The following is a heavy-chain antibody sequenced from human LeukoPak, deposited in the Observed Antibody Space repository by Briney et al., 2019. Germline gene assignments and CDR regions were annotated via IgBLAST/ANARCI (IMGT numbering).Heavy chain of an antibody. Sequence: PGGSLRLSCAASGFTFNKAWMSWVRLAPGKGLEWVGRIKHKGDGGTTDYAAPVKGRFTVSRDDSKSTLYLQMNSLKTEDTAVYYCTTSGTPFEYWGQGTLVTVSS. CDR3: TTSGTPFEY. J-gene: IGHJ4*02. CDR1: GFTFNKAW. D-gene: IGHD3-10*01. CDR2: IKHKGDGGTT. V-gene: IGHV3-15*01.